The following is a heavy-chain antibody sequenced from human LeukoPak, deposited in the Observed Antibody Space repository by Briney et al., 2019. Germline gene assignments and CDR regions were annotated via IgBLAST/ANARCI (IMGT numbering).Heavy chain of an antibody. J-gene: IGHJ4*02. Sequence: PGGSLRLSCAASEFSVGSNYMTWVRRAPGKGLEWVSLIYSGGSTYYADSVKGRFTISRDNSKNTLYLQMNSLRAQDTAVYYCARGPSGYHITGGQGTLVTVSS. V-gene: IGHV3-66*01. CDR2: IYSGGST. CDR1: EFSVGSNY. D-gene: IGHD5-12*01. CDR3: ARGPSGYHIT.